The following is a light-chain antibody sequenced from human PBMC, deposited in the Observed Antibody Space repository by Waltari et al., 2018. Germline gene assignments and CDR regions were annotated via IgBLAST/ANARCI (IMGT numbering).Light chain of an antibody. Sequence: EIVLTQSPGTLSLSPGERANLSCRASQSISSSYLAGYQQKPGQAPRLLIYGAFNRAAGIPDRFSGSGSGTDFTLTVSRLEPEDFAVYYCHHYGSSLWTLGQGTKVEVK. J-gene: IGKJ1*01. CDR3: HHYGSSLWT. V-gene: IGKV3-20*01. CDR2: GAF. CDR1: QSISSSY.